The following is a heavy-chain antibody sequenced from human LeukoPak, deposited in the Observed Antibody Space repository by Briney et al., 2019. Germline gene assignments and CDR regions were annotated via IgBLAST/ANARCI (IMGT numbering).Heavy chain of an antibody. D-gene: IGHD3-10*01. CDR2: INPNSGDT. V-gene: IGHV1-2*02. Sequence: ASVTVSCKASGYSFTGYYMHWVRQAPGQGLEWMGWINPNSGDTNYAQKFQGRVTLTRDTSINTVYMELSRLRSDDTAVYYCIIMIRGVISLRDDYWGQRTLVTVSS. CDR1: GYSFTGYY. J-gene: IGHJ4*02. CDR3: IIMIRGVISLRDDY.